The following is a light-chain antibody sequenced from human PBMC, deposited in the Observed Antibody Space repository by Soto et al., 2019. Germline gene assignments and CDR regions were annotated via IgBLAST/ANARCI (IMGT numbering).Light chain of an antibody. CDR3: QRYTSFSRT. J-gene: IGKJ1*01. CDR2: KAS. V-gene: IGKV1-5*03. Sequence: DIPMTQSPSSLSASVGDKVTITCRASQDIGTWLAWYQQKPGKAPKILIYKASTLESGVPLRFSGSGSGTEFTLTISSLQSDDFATYYCQRYTSFSRTFGQGTKVEIK. CDR1: QDIGTW.